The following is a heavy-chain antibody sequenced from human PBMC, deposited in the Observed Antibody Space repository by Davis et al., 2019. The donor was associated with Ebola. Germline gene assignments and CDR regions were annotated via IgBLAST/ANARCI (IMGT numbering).Heavy chain of an antibody. J-gene: IGHJ4*02. CDR2: IIGNGDYV. V-gene: IGHV3-23*01. D-gene: IGHD3/OR15-3a*01. Sequence: GESLKIPCVASGVTFRTFAMHWVRQAPGKGLEWVAGIIGNGDYVEYADSVKGRFTISRDNSKNTLYLQMKSLRAEDTAVYYCARVWTTGDPDYWGQGTLVTVSS. CDR3: ARVWTTGDPDY. CDR1: GVTFRTFA.